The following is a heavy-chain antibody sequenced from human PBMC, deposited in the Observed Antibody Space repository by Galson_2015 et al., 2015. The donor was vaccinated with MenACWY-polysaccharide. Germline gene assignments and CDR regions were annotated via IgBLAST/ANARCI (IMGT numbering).Heavy chain of an antibody. CDR3: ARERGEIPGALDY. V-gene: IGHV3-74*01. Sequence: SLRLSCAASGFTFNTFWMHWVRQAPGKGLEWVSRINGDGTSTSYADSVKGRFTISRDNAKNTLYLQMNSLRAEDAAVYYCARERGEIPGALDYWGQGTLVTVSS. J-gene: IGHJ4*02. D-gene: IGHD2-2*01. CDR1: GFTFNTFW. CDR2: INGDGTST.